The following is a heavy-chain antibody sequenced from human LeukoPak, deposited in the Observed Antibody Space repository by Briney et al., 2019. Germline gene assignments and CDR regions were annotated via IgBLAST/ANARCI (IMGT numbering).Heavy chain of an antibody. CDR3: ARSLPYGTTWYGRSDF. CDR2: IKQDGSEK. J-gene: IGHJ4*02. D-gene: IGHD6-13*01. V-gene: IGHV3-7*03. CDR1: GFTFSSYW. Sequence: PGGSLRLSCAASGFTFSSYWMSWVRQAPGTGLEWVANIKQDGSEKYYVDSVKGRFTISRDNAKNSLYLQMNSPRAEDTAIYYCARSLPYGTTWYGRSDFWGQGTLVTVSS.